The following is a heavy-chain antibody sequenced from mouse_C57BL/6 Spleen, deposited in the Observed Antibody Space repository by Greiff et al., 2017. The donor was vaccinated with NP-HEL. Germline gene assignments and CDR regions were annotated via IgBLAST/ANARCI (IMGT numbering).Heavy chain of an antibody. CDR1: GYTFTDYY. Sequence: VQLQQSGPELVKPGASVKISCKASGYTFTDYYMNWVKQSHGKSLEWIGDINPNNGGTSYNQKFKGKATLTVDKSSSTAYMELRSLTSEDSAVYYCAKFYASRMDYWGQGTSVTVSS. CDR3: AKFYASRMDY. CDR2: INPNNGGT. D-gene: IGHD1-1*01. J-gene: IGHJ4*01. V-gene: IGHV1-26*01.